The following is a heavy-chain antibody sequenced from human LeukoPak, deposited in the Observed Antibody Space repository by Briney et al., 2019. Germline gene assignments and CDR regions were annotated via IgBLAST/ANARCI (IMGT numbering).Heavy chain of an antibody. V-gene: IGHV4-59*01. Sequence: PSETLSLTCTVSGGSISSYYWSWIRQPPGKGLEWIGYIYYSGSTNYNPSLKSRVTISVDTSKNQFSLKLSSVTAADTAVYYCARSTGTGYYYYYMDVWGKGTTLTVSS. CDR2: IYYSGST. J-gene: IGHJ6*03. CDR3: ARSTGTGYYYYYMDV. CDR1: GGSISSYY. D-gene: IGHD1-1*01.